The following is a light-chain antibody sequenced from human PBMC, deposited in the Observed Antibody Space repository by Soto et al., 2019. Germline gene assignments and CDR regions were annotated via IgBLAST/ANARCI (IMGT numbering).Light chain of an antibody. CDR1: RSISSW. CDR2: FVS. V-gene: IGKV1-5*01. J-gene: IGKJ5*01. CDR3: QLLTAYLIT. Sequence: TRMTQSLSTLSAPVEDRVTIPCRASRSISSWLAWYQQKPGKAPKLLIYFVSTLQSGVPSSFSGSGSGTEFTLTISYLQPEDFATYYCQLLTAYLITFGQGTRLEIK.